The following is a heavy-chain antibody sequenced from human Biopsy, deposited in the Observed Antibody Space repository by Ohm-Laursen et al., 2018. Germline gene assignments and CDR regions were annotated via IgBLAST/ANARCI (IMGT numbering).Heavy chain of an antibody. CDR3: ARVEAGTYDALDI. CDR2: IYYSGGT. Sequence: GTLSLTWSASGGSMTGYEWSWIRLAPGKGLEWIGYIYYSGGTKYNPSLASRATFSVDMSKSQFSLKLYSVTAADTAVYYCARVEAGTYDALDIWGQGTLVAVSA. D-gene: IGHD1-26*01. V-gene: IGHV4-59*01. J-gene: IGHJ3*02. CDR1: GGSMTGYE.